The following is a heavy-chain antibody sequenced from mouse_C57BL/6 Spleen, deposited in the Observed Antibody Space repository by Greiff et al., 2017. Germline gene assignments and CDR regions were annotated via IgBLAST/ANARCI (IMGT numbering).Heavy chain of an antibody. CDR3: ARYYVNAMDY. CDR2: ISYDGSN. Sequence: EVKLQESGPGLVKPSQSLSLTCSVTGYSITSGYYWNWIRQFPGNKLEWMGYISYDGSNNSNPTLKNRISITRDTSKNQFFLKLNSVTTEDTATYYCARYYVNAMDYWGQGTSVTVSS. V-gene: IGHV3-6*01. CDR1: GYSITSGYY. J-gene: IGHJ4*01. D-gene: IGHD1-1*01.